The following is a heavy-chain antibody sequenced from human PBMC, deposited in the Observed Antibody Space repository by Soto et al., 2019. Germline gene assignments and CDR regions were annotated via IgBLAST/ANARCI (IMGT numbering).Heavy chain of an antibody. Sequence: GGSLRLSCAASGFTFSSYVMSWVRQAPGKGLEWVSAISGSGGSTYYADSVKGRFTISRDNSKNTLYLQMNSLRAEDTAVYYCASQETHYYCGMDVWGQGTTVTVSS. CDR2: ISGSGGST. CDR3: ASQETHYYCGMDV. V-gene: IGHV3-23*01. CDR1: GFTFSSYV. J-gene: IGHJ6*02.